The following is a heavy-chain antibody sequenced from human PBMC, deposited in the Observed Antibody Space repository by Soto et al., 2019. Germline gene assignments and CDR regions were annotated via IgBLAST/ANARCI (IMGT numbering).Heavy chain of an antibody. Sequence: SVKVSCKASGCTFISYAISWLLQAPLQVLEWMGGIIPIFGTANYAQKFQGRVTITADKSTSTAYMELSSLRSDDMAVYYCVRVNEGVYYDSSGYYDFWGQGTLVTVSS. J-gene: IGHJ4*02. D-gene: IGHD3-22*01. CDR3: VRVNEGVYYDSSGYYDF. V-gene: IGHV1-69*06. CDR2: IIPIFGTA. CDR1: GCTFISYA.